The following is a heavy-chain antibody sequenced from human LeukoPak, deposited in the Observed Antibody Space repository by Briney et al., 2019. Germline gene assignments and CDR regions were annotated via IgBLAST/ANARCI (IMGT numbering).Heavy chain of an antibody. V-gene: IGHV4-34*01. Sequence: SETLSLTCAVYGGSFSDYYWSWIRQPPGKGLEWIGEINHSGSTNYNPSLKSRVTISVDTSKNQFSLKLSSVTAADTAIYYCATWRTYQLQMFDPWGQGTLVTVSS. J-gene: IGHJ5*02. CDR2: INHSGST. D-gene: IGHD2-2*01. CDR1: GGSFSDYY. CDR3: ATWRTYQLQMFDP.